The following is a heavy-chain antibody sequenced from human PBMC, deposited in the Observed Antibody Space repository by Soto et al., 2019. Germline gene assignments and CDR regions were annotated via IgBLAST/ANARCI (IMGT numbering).Heavy chain of an antibody. D-gene: IGHD2-15*01. CDR2: MNPNSGNT. CDR1: GYTFTSYD. J-gene: IGHJ4*02. Sequence: QVQLVQSGAEVKKPGASVKVSCKASGYTFTSYDINWVRQATGQGLEWMGWMNPNSGNTGYEQKFQGRVTMTRNTSISSAYMELSSMRSEDTAVSYCAIGEESCSGGSCRPHNDDWGQGTLVTVSS. CDR3: AIGEESCSGGSCRPHNDD. V-gene: IGHV1-8*01.